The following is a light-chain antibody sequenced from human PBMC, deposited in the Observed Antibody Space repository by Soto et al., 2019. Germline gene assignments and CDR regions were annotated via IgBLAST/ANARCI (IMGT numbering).Light chain of an antibody. CDR1: QSVSSNY. Sequence: EIVLTQSPGTLSLTPGERATLSCRASQSVSSNYVTWYQQKPGQAPRLLIYGASSRATGIPDRFSGSGSGTDFTLTISRLEPEDFAVYYCQQFSSYPLTFGGGTKVDIK. J-gene: IGKJ4*01. V-gene: IGKV3-20*01. CDR2: GAS. CDR3: QQFSSYPLT.